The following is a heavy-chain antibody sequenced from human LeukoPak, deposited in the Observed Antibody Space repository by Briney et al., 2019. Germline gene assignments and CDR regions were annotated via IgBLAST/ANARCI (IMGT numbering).Heavy chain of an antibody. J-gene: IGHJ4*02. V-gene: IGHV3-23*01. D-gene: IGHD3-10*01. CDR1: GFTLSTYA. Sequence: GGSLRLSCAASGFTLSTYAMSWVRQTPGKGLEWVAATSSSDAGTYHADSVRGRFPISRDNAKNSLYLQMNSLRAEDTAVYYCAKSFWWFGEFSPFDYWGQGTLVTVSS. CDR3: AKSFWWFGEFSPFDY. CDR2: TSSSDAGT.